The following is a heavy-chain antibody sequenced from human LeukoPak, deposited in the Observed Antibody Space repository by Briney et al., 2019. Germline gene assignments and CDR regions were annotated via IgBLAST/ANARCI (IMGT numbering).Heavy chain of an antibody. CDR3: ARDRRSITGTTGGFDY. Sequence: ASVKVSCKASGYTFTSYYMHWVRRAPGQGLEWMGIINPSGGSTSYAQKFQGRVTMTRDTSTSTVYMELSSLRSEDTAVYYCARDRRSITGTTGGFDYWGQGTLVTVSS. CDR1: GYTFTSYY. J-gene: IGHJ4*02. V-gene: IGHV1-46*01. CDR2: INPSGGST. D-gene: IGHD1-20*01.